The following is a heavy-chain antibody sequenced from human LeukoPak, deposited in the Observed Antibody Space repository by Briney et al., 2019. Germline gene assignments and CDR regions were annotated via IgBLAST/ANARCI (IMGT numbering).Heavy chain of an antibody. V-gene: IGHV3-30*14. J-gene: IGHJ4*02. CDR2: ISYDGSNK. Sequence: PGGSLRLSCAASGFTFSSYAMHWVRQAPGKGLEWVAVISYDGSNKYYADSVKGRFTISRDNSKNTLYLQMNSLRAEDTAVYYCARLDCWGQGTLVTVSS. CDR1: GFTFSSYA. CDR3: ARLDC.